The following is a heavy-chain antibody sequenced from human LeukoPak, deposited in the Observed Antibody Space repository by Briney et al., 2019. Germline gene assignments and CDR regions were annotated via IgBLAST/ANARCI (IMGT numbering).Heavy chain of an antibody. CDR3: ARASSSWKGVDY. CDR2: INAGNGNT. D-gene: IGHD6-13*01. CDR1: GYTFTSYA. J-gene: IGHJ4*02. V-gene: IGHV1-3*01. Sequence: ASVKVSCKASGYTFTSYAMHWVRQAPGQRLEWMGWINAGNGNTKYSQKFQGRVTITRDTSASTAYMELSSLRSEDTAVYYCARASSSWKGVDYWGQGTLVTVSS.